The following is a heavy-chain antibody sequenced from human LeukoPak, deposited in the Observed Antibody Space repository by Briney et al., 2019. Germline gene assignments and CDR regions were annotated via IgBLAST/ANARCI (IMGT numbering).Heavy chain of an antibody. D-gene: IGHD6-13*01. CDR3: ARLHSNSWGAFDI. CDR2: FYHSGST. CDR1: GYSISSGYY. V-gene: IGHV4-38-2*01. Sequence: SETLSLTCAVSGYSISSGYYWGWIRQPPGKGLEWIGSFYHSGSTYYNPSLKSRVTISVDTSKNQFSLKLTSVTAADTAVYYCARLHSNSWGAFDIWGQGTMVTVSS. J-gene: IGHJ3*02.